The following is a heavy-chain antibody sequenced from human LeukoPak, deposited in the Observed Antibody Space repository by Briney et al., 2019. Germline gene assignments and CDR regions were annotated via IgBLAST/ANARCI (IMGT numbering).Heavy chain of an antibody. V-gene: IGHV3-23*01. J-gene: IGHJ4*02. Sequence: GGSLRLSCAASGFTFSSYAMSWVRQAPGKGLEWVSDISGSGGSTYYADSVKGRFTISRDNSKNTLYLQMSSLRAEDTAVYFCTSMGSWYGPLGDWGQGTLVTVSS. D-gene: IGHD6-13*01. CDR1: GFTFSSYA. CDR2: ISGSGGST. CDR3: TSMGSWYGPLGD.